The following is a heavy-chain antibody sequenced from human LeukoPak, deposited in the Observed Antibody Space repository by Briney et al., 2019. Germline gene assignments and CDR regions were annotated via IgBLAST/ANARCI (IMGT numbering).Heavy chain of an antibody. J-gene: IGHJ6*02. CDR3: ATDYYYYGMDV. CDR1: GYTLTELS. Sequence: ASVKVSCKVSGYTLTELSMHWVRQAPGKGLEWMGGFDPEDGETIYAQKFQGRVTMTEDTSADTTYMELSSLRSEDTAVYYCATDYYYYGMDVWGQGTTVTVSS. CDR2: FDPEDGET. V-gene: IGHV1-24*01.